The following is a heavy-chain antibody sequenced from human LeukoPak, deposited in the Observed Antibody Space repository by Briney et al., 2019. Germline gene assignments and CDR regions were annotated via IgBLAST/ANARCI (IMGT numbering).Heavy chain of an antibody. D-gene: IGHD3-9*01. J-gene: IGHJ4*02. CDR2: IYYSGST. CDR3: ARDRYDILTGYYYDY. V-gene: IGHV4-30-4*01. CDR1: GGSISSGDYY. Sequence: SQTLSLTCTVSGGSISSGDYYWSWIRQPPGKGLEWIGYIYYSGSTYYNPPLKSRVTISVDTSKNQFSLKLSSVTAADTAVYYCARDRYDILTGYYYDYWGQGTLVTVSS.